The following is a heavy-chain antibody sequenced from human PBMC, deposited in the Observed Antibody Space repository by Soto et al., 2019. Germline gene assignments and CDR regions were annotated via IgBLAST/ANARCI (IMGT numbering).Heavy chain of an antibody. CDR1: GYNFISYG. J-gene: IGHJ4*02. D-gene: IGHD2-2*01. CDR3: ARDDRDHCSSTICPYSDF. CDR2: ISPYNGNK. V-gene: IGHV1-18*01. Sequence: ASVKVSCKASGYNFISYGISWVRQDNGQGLEWMTWISPYNGNKHYAPKFQGRVTVTTDTSTSTAYMELRNLRSDDTAVYYCARDDRDHCSSTICPYSDFWGQGTLVTVSS.